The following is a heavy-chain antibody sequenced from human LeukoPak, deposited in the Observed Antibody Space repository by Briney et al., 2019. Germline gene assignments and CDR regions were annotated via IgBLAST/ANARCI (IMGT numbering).Heavy chain of an antibody. V-gene: IGHV3-33*01. CDR3: ARDDTVVSWYFDL. CDR2: IWYDGSNK. J-gene: IGHJ2*01. D-gene: IGHD4-23*01. CDR1: GCSFSSYG. Sequence: GGSLRLSCAASGCSFSSYGMHWVRQAPGKGLEGVAVIWYDGSNKNYEDSVKGRFTISRDNSKNTLYLQMNSLRAEDTAVYYCARDDTVVSWYFDLWGRGTLVTVSS.